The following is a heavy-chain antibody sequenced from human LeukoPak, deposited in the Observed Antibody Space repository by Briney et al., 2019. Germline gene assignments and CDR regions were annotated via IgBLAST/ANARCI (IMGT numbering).Heavy chain of an antibody. CDR2: ISSSSSYT. D-gene: IGHD3-10*01. CDR3: ARGGVRGGPGYYYGMDV. CDR1: GFTFSDYY. V-gene: IGHV3-11*06. Sequence: GGSLRLSCAASGFTFSDYYMSWIRQAPGKGLEWVSYISSSSSYTNYADSVKGRFTISRDNAKNSLYLQMNSLRAGDTAVYYCARGGVRGGPGYYYGMDVWGQGTTVTVSS. J-gene: IGHJ6*02.